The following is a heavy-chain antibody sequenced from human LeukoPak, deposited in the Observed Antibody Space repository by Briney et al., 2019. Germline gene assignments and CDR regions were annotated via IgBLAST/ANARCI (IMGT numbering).Heavy chain of an antibody. J-gene: IGHJ4*02. CDR2: IYHSGST. V-gene: IGHV4-30-2*01. CDR3: ARGGDYVWGSYRPNLFDY. CDR1: GGSISSGGYS. Sequence: SETLSLTCAVSGGSISSGGYSWSWIRQPPGKGLEWIGYIYHSGSTYYNPSLKSRVTISVDRSKNQFSLKLSSVTAADTAVYYRARGGDYVWGSYRPNLFDYWGQGTLVTVSS. D-gene: IGHD3-16*02.